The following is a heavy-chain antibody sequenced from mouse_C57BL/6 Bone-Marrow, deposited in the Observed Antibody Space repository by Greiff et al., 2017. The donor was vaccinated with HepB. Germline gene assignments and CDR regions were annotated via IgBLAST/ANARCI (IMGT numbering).Heavy chain of an antibody. CDR1: GYTFTDYE. D-gene: IGHD1-1*01. CDR2: IDPETGGT. J-gene: IGHJ2*01. CDR3: TREGLLPYYFDY. Sequence: VQLQQSGAELVRPGASVTLSCKASGYTFTDYEMHWVKQTPVHGLEWIGAIDPETGGTAYSQKFKGKAILTADKSSSTAYMELRSLTSEDSAVYYCTREGLLPYYFDYWGQGTTLTVSS. V-gene: IGHV1-15*01.